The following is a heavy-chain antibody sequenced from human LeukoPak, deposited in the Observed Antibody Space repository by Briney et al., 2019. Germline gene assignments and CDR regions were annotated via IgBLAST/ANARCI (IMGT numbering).Heavy chain of an antibody. D-gene: IGHD3-22*01. Sequence: GGSLRLSCTASGFTFGDYAMSWVRQAPGKGLEWVGFIRSKAYGGTTEYAASVKGRFTISRDDSKSIAYLQMNSLETEDTAVYYCTRDLRDYYDSSGYRFDYWGQGTLVTVSS. CDR3: TRDLRDYYDSSGYRFDY. CDR2: IRSKAYGGTT. J-gene: IGHJ4*02. CDR1: GFTFGDYA. V-gene: IGHV3-49*04.